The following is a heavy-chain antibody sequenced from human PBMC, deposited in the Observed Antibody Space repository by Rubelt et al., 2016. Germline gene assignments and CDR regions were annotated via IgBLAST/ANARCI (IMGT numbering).Heavy chain of an antibody. J-gene: IGHJ4*02. Sequence: GWVAVISFDGSKIYYADSVKGRCTISRDNYKNTLYVQMNSLRPEDTVVYYCARGRGITVTGKEDYFDYWGQGTLVTVSS. CDR2: ISFDGSKI. V-gene: IGHV3-30*01. CDR3: ARGRGITVTGKEDYFDY. D-gene: IGHD6-19*01.